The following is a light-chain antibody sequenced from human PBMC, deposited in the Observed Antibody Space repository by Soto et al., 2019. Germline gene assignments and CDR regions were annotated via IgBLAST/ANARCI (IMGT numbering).Light chain of an antibody. CDR2: GAS. CDR1: QSVSSN. CDR3: QQYNNWPPLT. Sequence: EIVMSQSPATLSVSPGERATLSCSASQSVSSNLAWYQQKAGQAPRLLIYGASTRATGIPARFSGSGSGAEFTLTISSLQSEDFAVYYCQQYNNWPPLTFGGGTKVDIK. V-gene: IGKV3-15*01. J-gene: IGKJ4*01.